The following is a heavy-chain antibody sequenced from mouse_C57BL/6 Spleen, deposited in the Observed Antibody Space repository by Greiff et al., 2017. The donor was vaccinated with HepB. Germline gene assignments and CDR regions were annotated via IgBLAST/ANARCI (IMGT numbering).Heavy chain of an antibody. CDR1: GFTFSSYA. Sequence: DVKLVESGGGLVKPGGSLKLSCAASGFTFSSYAMSWVRQTPEKRLEWVATISDGGSYTYYPDNVKGRFTISRDNAKNNLYLQMSHLKSEDTAMYYCAREGSLLLRYYAMDYWGQGTSVTVSS. CDR3: AREGSLLLRYYAMDY. V-gene: IGHV5-4*01. J-gene: IGHJ4*01. CDR2: ISDGGSYT. D-gene: IGHD1-1*01.